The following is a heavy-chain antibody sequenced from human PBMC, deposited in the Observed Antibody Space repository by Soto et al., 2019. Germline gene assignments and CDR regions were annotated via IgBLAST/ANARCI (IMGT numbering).Heavy chain of an antibody. Sequence: QVQLVESGGGVVQPGRSLRLSCAASGFTFSSYGMHWVRQAPGKGLEWVAVIWYDGSSKYYADSVKGRFTISRDNSKNTLYLQMNSLRDEDTAVYYCARDAALLAGGHYFEYWGQGTLVNVSS. J-gene: IGHJ4*02. D-gene: IGHD3-3*02. CDR3: ARDAALLAGGHYFEY. CDR1: GFTFSSYG. CDR2: IWYDGSSK. V-gene: IGHV3-33*01.